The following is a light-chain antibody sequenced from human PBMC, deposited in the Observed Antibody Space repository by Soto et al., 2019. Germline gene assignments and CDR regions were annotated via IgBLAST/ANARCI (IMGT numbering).Light chain of an antibody. CDR2: EVS. CDR1: SSDVGGYNY. CDR3: SSYTSSSTLV. J-gene: IGLJ1*01. V-gene: IGLV2-14*01. Sequence: QSALTQPDSVSGSPGQSITISCTGTSSDVGGYNYVFWYQQHPGKAPKLMIYEVSNRPSGVSNRFSGSKSCNTASLTISGLQAEDDADYYCSSYTSSSTLVFGTGTKVTV.